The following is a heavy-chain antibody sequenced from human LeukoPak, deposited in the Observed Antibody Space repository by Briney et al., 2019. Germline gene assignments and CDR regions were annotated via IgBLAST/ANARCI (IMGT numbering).Heavy chain of an antibody. V-gene: IGHV3-7*01. J-gene: IGHJ4*02. CDR1: GFTLSSYW. Sequence: GGSLRLSCAASGFTLSSYWMSWVRQAPGKGLEWVANIKQDGSEKYYVDSVKGRFTISRDNAKNSLYLQMNSLRAEDTAVYYCALFKGYFDYWGQGTLVTVSS. CDR3: ALFKGYFDY. CDR2: IKQDGSEK.